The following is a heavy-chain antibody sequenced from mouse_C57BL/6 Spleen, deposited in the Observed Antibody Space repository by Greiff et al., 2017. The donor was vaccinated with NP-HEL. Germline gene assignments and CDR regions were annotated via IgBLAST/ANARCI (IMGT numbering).Heavy chain of an antibody. Sequence: DVKLVESGGDLVKPGGSLKLSCAASGFTFSSYGMSWVRQTPDKRLEWVATISSGGSYTYYPDSVKGRFTISRDNAKNTLYLQMSSLKSEDTAMYYCARHNDGYYEDYWGQGTLVTVSA. V-gene: IGHV5-6*02. CDR3: ARHNDGYYEDY. D-gene: IGHD2-3*01. J-gene: IGHJ3*01. CDR2: ISSGGSYT. CDR1: GFTFSSYG.